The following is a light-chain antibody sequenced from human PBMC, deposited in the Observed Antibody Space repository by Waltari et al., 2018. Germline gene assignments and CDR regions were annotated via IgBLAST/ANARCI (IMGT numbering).Light chain of an antibody. V-gene: IGLV3-25*03. Sequence: SYELTQPPSVSVSPGQTARITCSGDMFSEYFAYWYQQRSGQAPVLKLYKTSERPSGVAERFSGSKSGATVTLTIRGVQSEDEADYYCHSAYSGPGRVFGGGKKLTVL. CDR3: HSAYSGPGRV. CDR2: KTS. CDR1: MFSEYF. J-gene: IGLJ3*02.